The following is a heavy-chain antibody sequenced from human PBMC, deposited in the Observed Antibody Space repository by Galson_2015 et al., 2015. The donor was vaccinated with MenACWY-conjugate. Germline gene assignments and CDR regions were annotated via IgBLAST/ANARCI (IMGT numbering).Heavy chain of an antibody. CDR1: GFTFSSYS. V-gene: IGHV3-48*02. J-gene: IGHJ4*02. Sequence: SLRLSCAASGFTFSSYSMNWVRQAPGKGLEWVSYISSSSSTIYYADSVKGRFTISRDNAKNSLYLQMNSLRDEDTAVYYCARDAPGITMVPHKAIDYWGQGTLVTVSS. CDR3: ARDAPGITMVPHKAIDY. CDR2: ISSSSSTI. D-gene: IGHD3-10*01.